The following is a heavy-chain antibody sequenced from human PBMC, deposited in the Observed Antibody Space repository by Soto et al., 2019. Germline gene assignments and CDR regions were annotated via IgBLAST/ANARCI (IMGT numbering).Heavy chain of an antibody. D-gene: IGHD3-10*01. J-gene: IGHJ4*02. CDR3: ARVSRYSGSGSYVR. CDR1: GGSISSGGYY. V-gene: IGHV4-31*01. Sequence: QVQLQESGPGLVKPSQTLSLTCTVSGGSISSGGYYWSWIRQHPGKGLEWIGYIYYSGSTYYNPSLKSQVTTSVDTSKIQISLKLSSVTAADTAVYYCARVSRYSGSGSYVRWGQGTLVTVSS. CDR2: IYYSGST.